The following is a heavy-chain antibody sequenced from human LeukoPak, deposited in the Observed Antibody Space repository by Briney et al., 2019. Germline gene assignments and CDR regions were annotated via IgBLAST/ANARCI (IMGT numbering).Heavy chain of an antibody. CDR3: ARGRRIAAAGLYYFDY. CDR1: GFTFSSYS. J-gene: IGHJ4*02. V-gene: IGHV3-21*01. Sequence: GGSLRLSCAASGFTFSSYSMNWVRQAPGKGLEWVSSISSSSSYIYYADSVKGRFTISRDNAKNSLYLQMNSLRAEDTTVSYCARGRRIAAAGLYYFDYWGQGTLVTVSS. D-gene: IGHD6-13*01. CDR2: ISSSSSYI.